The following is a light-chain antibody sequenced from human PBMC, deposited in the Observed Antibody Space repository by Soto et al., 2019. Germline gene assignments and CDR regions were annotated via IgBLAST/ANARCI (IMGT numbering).Light chain of an antibody. Sequence: DIQMTQSPSSVSAAVGDRGTITCRASQDISNWLAWYQQKPGKSPKLLIYTSSSLQSGVPSRFSGSGSGTDFTLTISSLQPEDFSTYYCQQANSFPRTFGQGTKVEIK. CDR1: QDISNW. J-gene: IGKJ1*01. CDR3: QQANSFPRT. CDR2: TSS. V-gene: IGKV1-12*01.